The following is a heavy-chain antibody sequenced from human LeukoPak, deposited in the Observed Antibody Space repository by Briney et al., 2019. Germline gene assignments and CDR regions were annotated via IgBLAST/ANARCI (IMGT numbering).Heavy chain of an antibody. CDR1: GFTFSSYA. CDR2: ISSSGSTI. Sequence: GGSLRLSCAASGFTFSSYAMHWIRQAPGKGLEWVSYISSSGSTIYYADSVKGRFTISRDNAKNSLYLQMNSLRAEDTAVYYCASRPYSSSWYFDYWGQGTLVTVSS. V-gene: IGHV3-48*04. D-gene: IGHD6-13*01. CDR3: ASRPYSSSWYFDY. J-gene: IGHJ4*02.